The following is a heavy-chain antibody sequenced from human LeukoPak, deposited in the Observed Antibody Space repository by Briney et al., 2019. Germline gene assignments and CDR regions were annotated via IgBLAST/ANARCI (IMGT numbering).Heavy chain of an antibody. V-gene: IGHV1-69*06. D-gene: IGHD4-17*01. Sequence: GASVKVSCKASGGTCSSYAIIWVRQAPGQGLEWMGGIIPIFGTANYAQKFQGRVTITADKSTSTAYMELRSLRSEDTAVYYCAIGSVTTFLGYFDYWGQGTLVTVSS. CDR3: AIGSVTTFLGYFDY. CDR2: IIPIFGTA. CDR1: GGTCSSYA. J-gene: IGHJ4*02.